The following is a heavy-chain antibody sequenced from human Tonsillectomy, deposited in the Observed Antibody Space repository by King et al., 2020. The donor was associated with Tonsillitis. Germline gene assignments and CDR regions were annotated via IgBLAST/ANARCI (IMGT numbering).Heavy chain of an antibody. CDR3: AGVDCSSTSCYIGEEYFYFGMDV. V-gene: IGHV1-2*02. CDR2: INPNSGGT. CDR1: GYTFTGYQ. J-gene: IGHJ6*02. Sequence: VQLVESGAEVKKPGASVKVSCKASGYTFTGYQMHWVRQAPGQGLEWMGRINPNSGGTKYAQKFQGRVTMTRDTSISTAYMELSSLRSDETAVYYCAGVDCSSTSCYIGEEYFYFGMDVWGQGTTVTVSS. D-gene: IGHD2-2*02.